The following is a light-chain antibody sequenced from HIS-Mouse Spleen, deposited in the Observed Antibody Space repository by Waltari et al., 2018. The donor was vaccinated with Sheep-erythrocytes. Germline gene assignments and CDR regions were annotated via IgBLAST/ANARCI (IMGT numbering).Light chain of an antibody. CDR3: CSYAGSYNHV. Sequence: QSALTQPRSVSGSPGQSVTISCTGTSSDVGGYNYVSWYQKHPGKAPKLMIYDVSKRPSGGPDRSSGSKSGNPASLTISGLQAEDEADYYCCSYAGSYNHVFATGTKVTVL. CDR1: SSDVGGYNY. CDR2: DVS. J-gene: IGLJ1*01. V-gene: IGLV2-11*01.